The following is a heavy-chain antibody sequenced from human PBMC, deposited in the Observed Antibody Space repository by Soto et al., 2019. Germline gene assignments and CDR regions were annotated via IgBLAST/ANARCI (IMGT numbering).Heavy chain of an antibody. D-gene: IGHD3-22*01. J-gene: IGHJ4*02. CDR1: GFTFSGSA. Sequence: EVQLVESGGGLVQPGGSLKLSCAASGFTFSGSAMHWVRQASGKGLEWVGRIRSKANSYATAYAASVKGRFTISRDDSKNTAYLQMNSLKTEDTAVYYCTRGFSYDSSDYWGQGTLVTVSS. V-gene: IGHV3-73*02. CDR3: TRGFSYDSSDY. CDR2: IRSKANSYAT.